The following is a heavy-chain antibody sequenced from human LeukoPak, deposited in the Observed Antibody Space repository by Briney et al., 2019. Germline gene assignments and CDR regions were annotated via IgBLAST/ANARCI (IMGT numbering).Heavy chain of an antibody. CDR1: GFTFTSCS. Sequence: TGGSLRLSCAASGFTFTSCSMNWVRQAPGKGLEWVSVIYSGGSTYYADSVKGRFTISRDNSKNTLYLQMNSLRAEDTAVYYCASEGGDTAMAPDYWGQGTLVTVSS. CDR3: ASEGGDTAMAPDY. V-gene: IGHV3-53*01. CDR2: IYSGGST. D-gene: IGHD5-18*01. J-gene: IGHJ4*02.